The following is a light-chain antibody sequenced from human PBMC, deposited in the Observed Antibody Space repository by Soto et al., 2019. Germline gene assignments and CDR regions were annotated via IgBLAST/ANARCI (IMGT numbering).Light chain of an antibody. V-gene: IGLV1-44*01. CDR1: RCDIGTNT. J-gene: IGLJ1*01. CDR3: AGWHEKLTGRV. Sequence: QSVLAQPPSASGTPGQRDTLSCSGGRCDIGTNTVNWYQHLPGTPPKLLIYSTNQRPSGVPDRFSGSKSGTSASLAISGLQSEDDADSYCAGWHEKLTGRVFGTGTKVTFL. CDR2: STN.